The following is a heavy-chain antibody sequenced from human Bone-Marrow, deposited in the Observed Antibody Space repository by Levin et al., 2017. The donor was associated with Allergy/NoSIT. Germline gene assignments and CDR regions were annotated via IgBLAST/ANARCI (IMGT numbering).Heavy chain of an antibody. CDR1: GDSISRYY. J-gene: IGHJ6*02. CDR2: IYYSGST. V-gene: IGHV4-59*01. Sequence: SQTLSLTCTVSGDSISRYYWSWIRQPPGKGLEWIGYIYYSGSTNYNPSLKSRVTISVDTSKNQFYLDLNFVTAADTAVYYCARDAQTSPTRNYGMDVWGQGTTVTVSS. CDR3: ARDAQTSPTRNYGMDV.